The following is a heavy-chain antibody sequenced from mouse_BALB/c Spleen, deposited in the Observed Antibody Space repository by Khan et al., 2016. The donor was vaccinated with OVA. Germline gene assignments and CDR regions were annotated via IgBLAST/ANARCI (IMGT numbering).Heavy chain of an antibody. J-gene: IGHJ3*01. Sequence: EVMLVESGGDLVKTGGSLKLSCAASGFTFSTYGMSWVRQTPDKRLEWVATISSGGHYTYYIDSVKGRFTISRDNAENILYLQMTSLRSEDTAMYYCARLAYYYKSEGFAYWGQGTLVTVSA. CDR1: GFTFSTYG. CDR3: ARLAYYYKSEGFAY. CDR2: ISSGGHYT. D-gene: IGHD1-1*01. V-gene: IGHV5-6*01.